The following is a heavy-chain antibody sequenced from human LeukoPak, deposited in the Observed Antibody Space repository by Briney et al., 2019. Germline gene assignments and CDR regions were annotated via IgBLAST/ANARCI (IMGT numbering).Heavy chain of an antibody. J-gene: IGHJ5*02. D-gene: IGHD3-22*01. CDR2: ISYDGSNK. CDR1: GFTFSSYG. Sequence: GGSLRLSCAASGFTFSSYGMHWVRQAPGKGPEWVAVISYDGSNKYYADSVKGRFTISRDNAKNSLFLQMNSLRAEDTAVYYCVRASYYYDTSGSPRGWFDPWGQGTLVTVSS. CDR3: VRASYYYDTSGSPRGWFDP. V-gene: IGHV3-30*12.